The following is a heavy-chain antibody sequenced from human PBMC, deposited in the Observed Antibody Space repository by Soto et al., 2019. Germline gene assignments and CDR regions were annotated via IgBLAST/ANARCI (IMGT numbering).Heavy chain of an antibody. D-gene: IGHD6-6*01. V-gene: IGHV1-69*13. Sequence: SVKVSCKASGGAFSSYAMSWVRQAPGQGLEWMGGIIPIFGTANYAQKFQGRVTITADESTSTAYMELSSLRSEDTAVYYRARVTSIAARPVFDYWGQGTPVTVSS. J-gene: IGHJ4*02. CDR1: GGAFSSYA. CDR3: ARVTSIAARPVFDY. CDR2: IIPIFGTA.